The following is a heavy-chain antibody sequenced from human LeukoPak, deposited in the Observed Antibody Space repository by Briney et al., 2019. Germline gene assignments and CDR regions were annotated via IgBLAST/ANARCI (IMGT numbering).Heavy chain of an antibody. CDR2: ISGSGGST. CDR1: GFTFSIYA. J-gene: IGHJ4*02. D-gene: IGHD2-15*01. V-gene: IGHV3-23*01. CDR3: VVVVAAAHLGGDY. Sequence: GGSLRLSCAASGFTFSIYAMSWVRQAPGKGLEWVSAISGSGGSTYYADSVKGRFTISRDNSKNTLYLQMNSLRAEDTAVYYCVVVVAAAHLGGDYWGQGTLVTVSS.